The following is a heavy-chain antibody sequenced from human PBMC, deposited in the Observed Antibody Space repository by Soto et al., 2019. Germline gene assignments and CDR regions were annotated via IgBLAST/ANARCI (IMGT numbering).Heavy chain of an antibody. J-gene: IGHJ4*02. CDR1: GGSISSGGYY. CDR3: ARTMHDSSGYYFYY. D-gene: IGHD3-22*01. Sequence: QVHLQESGPGLVKPSQTLSLTCTVSGGSISSGGYYWSWIRQHPGKVLEWIGYVYYSGSTYYNPSLKSQVTISVDTSKNQFSLKLSSVTAADTAVYYCARTMHDSSGYYFYYWGQGTLVTVSS. CDR2: VYYSGST. V-gene: IGHV4-31*01.